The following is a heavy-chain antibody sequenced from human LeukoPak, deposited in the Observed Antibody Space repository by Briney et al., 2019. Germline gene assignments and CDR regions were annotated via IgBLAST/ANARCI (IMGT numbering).Heavy chain of an antibody. V-gene: IGHV3-23*01. CDR1: GFTYSSYA. CDR3: TSAAGTLWTFDY. J-gene: IGHJ4*02. D-gene: IGHD6-13*01. Sequence: PGGSLRLSCAASGFTYSSYAMSWVRQAPGKGLEWVSAISGSGGSTYYADSVKGRFTISRDNSKNTLYLQMNSLRAEDTAVYYCTSAAGTLWTFDYWGQGTLVTVSS. CDR2: ISGSGGST.